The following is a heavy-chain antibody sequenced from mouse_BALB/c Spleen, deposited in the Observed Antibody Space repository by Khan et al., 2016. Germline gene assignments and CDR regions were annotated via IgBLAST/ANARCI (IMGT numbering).Heavy chain of an antibody. CDR1: GYSITSGYY. Sequence: EVQLQESGPGLVKPSQSLSLTCSVTGYSITSGYYWNWIRQFPGNKLEWMGYISYDGTNYYNPSLKHRISITRDTSKNHFFLKLNSVTSEDTATYYCSRDGETGTFAYWGQGTLVTVSA. V-gene: IGHV3-6*02. CDR3: SRDGETGTFAY. D-gene: IGHD4-1*01. CDR2: ISYDGTN. J-gene: IGHJ3*01.